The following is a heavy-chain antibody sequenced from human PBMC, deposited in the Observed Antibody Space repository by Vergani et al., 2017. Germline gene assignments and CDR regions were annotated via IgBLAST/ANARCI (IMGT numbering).Heavy chain of an antibody. CDR2: ISGSGGST. D-gene: IGHD4-17*01. CDR1: GFTFSSYG. J-gene: IGHJ4*02. CDR3: AKDGIDYGDYDY. Sequence: VQLVESGGGVVQPGGSLRLSCAASGFTFSSYGMHWVRQAPGKGLEWVSAISGSGGSTYYADSVKGRFTISRDNSKNTLYLQMNSLRAEDTAVYYCAKDGIDYGDYDYGGQGTLVTVSS. V-gene: IGHV3-23*04.